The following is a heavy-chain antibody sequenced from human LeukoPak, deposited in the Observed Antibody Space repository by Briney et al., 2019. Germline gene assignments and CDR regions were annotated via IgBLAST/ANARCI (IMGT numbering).Heavy chain of an antibody. CDR1: GGSISSYY. J-gene: IGHJ5*02. CDR2: IYTSGST. V-gene: IGHV4-4*07. CDR3: ARARSDYYYMGFDP. D-gene: IGHD3-22*01. Sequence: PSETLSLTCTVSGGSISSYYWSWIRQPAGKGLEWIGRIYTSGSTNYNPSLTSRVTMSVDTSRNQFSLKLSSVTAADTAVYYCARARSDYYYMGFDPWGQGTLVTVSS.